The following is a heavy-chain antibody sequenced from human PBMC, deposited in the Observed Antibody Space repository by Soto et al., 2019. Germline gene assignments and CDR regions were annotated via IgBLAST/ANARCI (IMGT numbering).Heavy chain of an antibody. CDR1: GYTFTSYG. D-gene: IGHD2-15*01. CDR2: MNPNSGNT. Sequence: ASVKVSCKASGYTFTSYGINWVRQATGQGLEWMGWMNPNSGNTGYAQKFQGRVTMTRNTSISTAYMELSSLRSEDTAVYYCARGVDCSGGSCYLGSWFDPWGQGTLVTVSS. J-gene: IGHJ5*02. CDR3: ARGVDCSGGSCYLGSWFDP. V-gene: IGHV1-8*01.